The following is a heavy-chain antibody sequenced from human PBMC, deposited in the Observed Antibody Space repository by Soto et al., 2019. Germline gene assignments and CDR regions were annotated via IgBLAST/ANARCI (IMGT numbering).Heavy chain of an antibody. CDR2: IYYSGST. Sequence: SETLSLTCTVSGGSISSYYWSWIRQPPGRGLEWIGYIYYSGSTNYNPSLKSRVTISVDTSKNQFSLKLSSVTAAVTAVYYCASGHDPIVNCYFDFWGQGTLVTGSS. CDR1: GGSISSYY. CDR3: ASGHDPIVNCYFDF. V-gene: IGHV4-59*12. D-gene: IGHD1-20*01. J-gene: IGHJ4*02.